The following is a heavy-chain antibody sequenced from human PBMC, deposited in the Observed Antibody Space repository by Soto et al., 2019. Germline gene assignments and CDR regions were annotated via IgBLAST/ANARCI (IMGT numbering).Heavy chain of an antibody. CDR2: IYYSGST. J-gene: IGHJ3*02. D-gene: IGHD3-9*01. CDR3: ASALILTGYYIHDAFDI. V-gene: IGHV4-59*01. CDR1: GGSISSYY. Sequence: SETLSLTCTVSGGSISSYYRSWFRQPPGKGLEWIGYIYYSGSTNYNPSLKSRVTISVDTSKNQFSLKLSSVTAADTAVYYCASALILTGYYIHDAFDIWGQGTMVPVSS.